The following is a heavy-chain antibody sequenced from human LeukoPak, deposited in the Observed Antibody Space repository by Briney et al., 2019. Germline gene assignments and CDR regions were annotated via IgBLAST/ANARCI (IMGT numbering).Heavy chain of an antibody. D-gene: IGHD2-15*01. Sequence: ASVKVSCKASGGTFSSYAISWVRQAPGQGLEWMGGIIPIFGTANYAQKFQGRVTITADESTSTAYMELSSLRCEDTAVYYCARGSGGEYYFDYWGQGTLVTVSS. J-gene: IGHJ4*02. CDR1: GGTFSSYA. V-gene: IGHV1-69*13. CDR3: ARGSGGEYYFDY. CDR2: IIPIFGTA.